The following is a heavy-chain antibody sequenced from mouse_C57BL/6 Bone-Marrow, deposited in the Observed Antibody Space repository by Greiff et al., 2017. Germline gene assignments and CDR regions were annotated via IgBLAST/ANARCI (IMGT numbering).Heavy chain of an antibody. CDR2: IDPANGNT. V-gene: IGHV14-3*01. D-gene: IGHD3-2*02. CDR3: ARLDSSGYPYAMDY. J-gene: IGHJ4*01. Sequence: EVQVVESVAELVRPGASVKLSCTASGFNIKNTYMHWVKQRPEQGLEWIGRIDPANGNTKYAPKFQGKATITADTSSNTAYLQLSSLTSEDTAIYYCARLDSSGYPYAMDYWGQGTSVTVSS. CDR1: GFNIKNTY.